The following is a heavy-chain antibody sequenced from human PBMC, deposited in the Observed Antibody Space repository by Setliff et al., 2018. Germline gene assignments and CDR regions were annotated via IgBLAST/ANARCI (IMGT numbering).Heavy chain of an antibody. CDR1: GGSVNSGYDN. Sequence: SETLSLTCTVSGGSVNSGYDNWNWLRQPAGKGLEWIGHINRRGTTNFTPSLKSRLTISVDTSKNQFSLKLRSVTAADTAVYYCAKAAHDFSHYIVVVPAAHFDSWGQGTLVTVSS. D-gene: IGHD2-2*01. J-gene: IGHJ4*02. V-gene: IGHV4-61*09. CDR3: AKAAHDFSHYIVVVPAAHFDS. CDR2: INRRGTT.